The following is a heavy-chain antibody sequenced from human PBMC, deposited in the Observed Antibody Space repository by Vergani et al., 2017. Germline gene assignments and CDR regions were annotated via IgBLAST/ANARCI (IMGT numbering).Heavy chain of an antibody. Sequence: QVHLVESGGGVVQPGRSLRLSCVVSGVTSSYYGMHWVRQAPGKGLEWVAVISYDGTQKYYADSVKGRFTISRDNSKSTLYLQMNSLRTEDTAVYYCATKSCGTPGGQIGYFREWGQGTLVTVSS. CDR1: GVTSSYYG. CDR3: ATKSCGTPGGQIGYFRE. CDR2: ISYDGTQK. V-gene: IGHV3-30*03. J-gene: IGHJ4*02. D-gene: IGHD1-1*01.